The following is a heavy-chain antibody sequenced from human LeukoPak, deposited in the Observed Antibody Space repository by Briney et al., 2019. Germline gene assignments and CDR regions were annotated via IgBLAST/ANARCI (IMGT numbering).Heavy chain of an antibody. CDR3: ARDELGTLYYSYGMDV. Sequence: GASVKVSFKSSGYTFTVYYMHWVRQAPGQGLGWMGWINPNSGGTNYAQKFQDRVTMTRDTSISTAYMELSRLRSDDTAVYYCARDELGTLYYSYGMDVWGRGTTVTVSS. CDR2: INPNSGGT. J-gene: IGHJ6*02. CDR1: GYTFTVYY. V-gene: IGHV1-2*02. D-gene: IGHD7-27*01.